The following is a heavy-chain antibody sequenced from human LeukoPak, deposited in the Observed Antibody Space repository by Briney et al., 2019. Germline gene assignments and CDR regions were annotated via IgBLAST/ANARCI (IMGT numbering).Heavy chain of an antibody. D-gene: IGHD2-21*02. Sequence: PSGGSLRLSCAASGFTVSSYAMSWVRQAPGKGLEWVSAISGSGGSTYYADSGKGRLSISRDNSKNSLYLQMNSLRTARPAIYYCAKTDIVVVTAILSNFAYWGQGSLVTVSS. CDR1: GFTVSSYA. J-gene: IGHJ4*02. CDR3: AKTDIVVVTAILSNFAY. CDR2: ISGSGGST. V-gene: IGHV3-23*01.